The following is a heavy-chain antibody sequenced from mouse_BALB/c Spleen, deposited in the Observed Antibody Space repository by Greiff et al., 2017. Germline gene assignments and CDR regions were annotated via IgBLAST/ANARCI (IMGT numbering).Heavy chain of an antibody. Sequence: VQLQQSGAELMKPGASVKISCKATGYTFSSYWIEWVKQRPGHGLEWIGEILPGSGSTNYNEKFKGKATFTADTSSNTAYMQLSSLTSEDSAVYYCAIITTAFYYAMDYWGQGTSVTVSS. J-gene: IGHJ4*01. CDR1: GYTFSSYW. CDR3: AIITTAFYYAMDY. D-gene: IGHD1-2*01. CDR2: ILPGSGST. V-gene: IGHV1-9*01.